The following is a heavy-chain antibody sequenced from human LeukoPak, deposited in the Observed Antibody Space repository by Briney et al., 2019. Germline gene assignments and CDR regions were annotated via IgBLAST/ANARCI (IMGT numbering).Heavy chain of an antibody. D-gene: IGHD2-15*01. CDR2: IRYDGSNK. J-gene: IGHJ4*02. V-gene: IGHV3-30*02. CDR3: AKAPPMGYCSGGSCYADY. Sequence: PGGSLRLSCAASGFTFSSYGMHWVRQAPGKGLEWVAFIRYDGSNKYYADSVKGRFTISRDNSKNTLYLQMNSLRAEGTAVYYCAKAPPMGYCSGGSCYADYWGQGTLVTVSS. CDR1: GFTFSSYG.